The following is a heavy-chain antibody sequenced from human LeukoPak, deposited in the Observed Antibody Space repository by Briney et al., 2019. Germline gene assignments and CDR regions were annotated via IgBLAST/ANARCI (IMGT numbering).Heavy chain of an antibody. CDR2: INPNSGGT. D-gene: IGHD3-9*01. CDR3: ARSPLRYFDWFDY. Sequence: ASVTVSFTASGYTFTGYYVHWVRQAPGQGLEWMGWINPNSGGTNYAQKFQGWVTMTRDTSISTAYMELSRLRSDDTAVYYCARSPLRYFDWFDYWGQGTLVTVSS. J-gene: IGHJ4*02. V-gene: IGHV1-2*04. CDR1: GYTFTGYY.